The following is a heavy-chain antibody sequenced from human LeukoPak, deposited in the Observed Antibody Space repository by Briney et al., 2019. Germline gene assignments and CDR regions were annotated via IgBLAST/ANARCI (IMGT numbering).Heavy chain of an antibody. D-gene: IGHD3-10*01. CDR1: GFTFSSYA. J-gene: IGHJ4*02. CDR3: AKDQELLWFGELLRNLLLDY. Sequence: PGGSLRLSCAASGFTFSSYAMSWVRQAPGKGLEWVSAISGSGGSTYYADSVKGRFAISRDNSKNTLYPQMNSLRAEDTAVYYCAKDQELLWFGELLRNLLLDYWGQGTLVTVSS. CDR2: ISGSGGST. V-gene: IGHV3-23*01.